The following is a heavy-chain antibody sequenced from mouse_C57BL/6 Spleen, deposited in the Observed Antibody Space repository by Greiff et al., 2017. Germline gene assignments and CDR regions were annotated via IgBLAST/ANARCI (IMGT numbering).Heavy chain of an antibody. V-gene: IGHV1-53*01. J-gene: IGHJ3*01. CDR1: GYTFTSYW. D-gene: IGHD2-2*01. Sequence: QVQLQQPGTELVKPGASVKLSCKASGYTFTSYWMHWVKQRPGQGLEWIGNINPSNGGTNYNAKFKSKATLTVDKSSSTAYMQLSSLTSEDSAVYYSARSYYGYDAAWFAYWGQGTLVTVSA. CDR3: ARSYYGYDAAWFAY. CDR2: INPSNGGT.